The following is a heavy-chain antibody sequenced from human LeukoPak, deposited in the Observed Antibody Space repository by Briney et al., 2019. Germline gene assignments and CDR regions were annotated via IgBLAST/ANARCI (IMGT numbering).Heavy chain of an antibody. CDR3: ARDGGTNYFDY. CDR1: GGSISSYY. CDR2: IYYSGST. V-gene: IGHV4-59*01. D-gene: IGHD2-15*01. Sequence: SETLSLTCTVSGGSISSYYWSWIRQPPGKGLEWIGYIYYSGSTNYNPSLKSRVTISVDTSKNQFSLKLSSVTAADTAAYYCARDGGTNYFDYWGQGTLVTVSS. J-gene: IGHJ4*02.